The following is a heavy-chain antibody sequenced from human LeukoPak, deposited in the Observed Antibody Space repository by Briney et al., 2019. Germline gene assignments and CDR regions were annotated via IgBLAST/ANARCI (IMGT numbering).Heavy chain of an antibody. V-gene: IGHV1-46*01. J-gene: IGHJ4*02. Sequence: ASVKVSCKASGYTFPGHHIHWVRQAPGQGLEWMGIINPSGGSTSYAQKFQGRVTMTRDTSTSTVYMELSSLRSEDTAVYYCARAGTYYDFWSGYYTKGHFDYWGQGTLVTVSS. CDR3: ARAGTYYDFWSGYYTKGHFDY. CDR1: GYTFPGHH. CDR2: INPSGGST. D-gene: IGHD3-3*01.